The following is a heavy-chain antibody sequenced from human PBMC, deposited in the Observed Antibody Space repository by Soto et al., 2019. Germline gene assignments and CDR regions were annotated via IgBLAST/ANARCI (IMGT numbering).Heavy chain of an antibody. J-gene: IGHJ6*02. V-gene: IGHV4-31*02. CDR3: ARGGSGYYDYYYYGMDV. D-gene: IGHD3-22*01. CDR2: INYSGST. Sequence: LSLTCTVSGGSISSGGYYWSWIRQHPGKGLEWIGYINYSGSTYYNPSLKSRVTISVDTSKNQFSLKLSSVTAADTAVYYCARGGSGYYDYYYYGMDVWGQGTTVTVSS. CDR1: GGSISSGGYY.